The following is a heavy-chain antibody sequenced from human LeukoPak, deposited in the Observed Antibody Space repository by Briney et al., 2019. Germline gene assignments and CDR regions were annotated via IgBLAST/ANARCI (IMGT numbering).Heavy chain of an antibody. Sequence: PGGSLRLSCAVSGFTFSSYWMSWVRQAPGKGLEWVANIKEEGSEKHYVDSVKGRFTISRDNAKNSLYLQMNSLRAEDTAVYYCARGHYQLSWGQGILVTVSS. D-gene: IGHD2-2*01. J-gene: IGHJ5*02. V-gene: IGHV3-7*01. CDR3: ARGHYQLS. CDR2: IKEEGSEK. CDR1: GFTFSSYW.